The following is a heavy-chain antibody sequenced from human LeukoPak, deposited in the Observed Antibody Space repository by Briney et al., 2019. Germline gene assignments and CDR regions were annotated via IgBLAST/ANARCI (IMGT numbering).Heavy chain of an antibody. V-gene: IGHV5-51*01. Sequence: GESLKISCKGSGYRFTTYWVGWVRQMPGKGLEWMGIIYPGDSDTRYSPTFQGQVTISADKSISTAYLQWSSLKASNTAMYYCARWIVLVPAAVGYFDYWGQGTLVTVSS. J-gene: IGHJ4*02. CDR1: GYRFTTYW. CDR3: ARWIVLVPAAVGYFDY. CDR2: IYPGDSDT. D-gene: IGHD2-2*01.